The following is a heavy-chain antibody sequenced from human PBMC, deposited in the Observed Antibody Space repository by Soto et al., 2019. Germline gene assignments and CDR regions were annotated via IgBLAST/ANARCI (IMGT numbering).Heavy chain of an antibody. J-gene: IGHJ4*02. CDR2: ISSISSHI. D-gene: IGHD3-3*01. CDR1: GFTFSSYS. V-gene: IGHV3-21*01. CDR3: ARVSVHITIFEVVDY. Sequence: GGSLRLSCEVSGFTFSSYSMNWVRQAPGKGLEWVSSISSISSHIYYADSVRGRFTISRNNARNSLHLQMNSLRAEDTAVYYCARVSVHITIFEVVDYWGQGTLVTVSS.